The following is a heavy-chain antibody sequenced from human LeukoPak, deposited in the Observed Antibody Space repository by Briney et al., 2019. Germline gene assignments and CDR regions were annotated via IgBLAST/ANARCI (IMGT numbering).Heavy chain of an antibody. V-gene: IGHV4-39*07. D-gene: IGHD3-22*01. CDR3: ARDTYYYDSSGYRSDAFDI. Sequence: SETLSLTCTVSGGSISSSSYYWGWIRQPPGKGLEWIGSIYYSGSTNYNPSLKSRVTISVDTSKNQFSLKLSSVTAADTAVYYCARDTYYYDSSGYRSDAFDIWGQGTMVTVSS. CDR2: IYYSGST. CDR1: GGSISSSSYY. J-gene: IGHJ3*02.